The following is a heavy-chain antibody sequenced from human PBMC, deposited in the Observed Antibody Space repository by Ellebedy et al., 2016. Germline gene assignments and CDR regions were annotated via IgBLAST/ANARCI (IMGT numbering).Heavy chain of an antibody. CDR2: IYYSGST. CDR3: ARYYDFYHTTFMDV. D-gene: IGHD3-3*01. CDR1: GGSISSSSYY. J-gene: IGHJ6*03. V-gene: IGHV4-61*05. Sequence: SETLSLTXTVSGGSISSSSYYWGWIRQPPGKGLEWIGYIYYSGSTNYNPSLKSRVTMSVDTSKNQFSLKLSSVTAADTAVYYCARYYDFYHTTFMDVWGKGTTVTVSS.